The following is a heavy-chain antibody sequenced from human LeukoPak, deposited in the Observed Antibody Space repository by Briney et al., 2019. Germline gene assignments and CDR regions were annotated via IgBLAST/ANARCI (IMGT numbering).Heavy chain of an antibody. CDR2: IFYSGST. J-gene: IGHJ3*02. V-gene: IGHV4-31*03. CDR3: ARHWKERQAAAGLFAFDI. CDR1: GGSISSGGYY. D-gene: IGHD6-13*01. Sequence: SETLSLTCTVSGGSISSGGYYWSWIRQHPEKGLEWIGYIFYSGSTYYNPSLESRVTISIDTSKNQFSLKLSSVTAADTAVYYCARHWKERQAAAGLFAFDIWGQGTMVTVSS.